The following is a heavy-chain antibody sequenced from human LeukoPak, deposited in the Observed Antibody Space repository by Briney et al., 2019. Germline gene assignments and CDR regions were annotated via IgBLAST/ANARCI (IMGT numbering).Heavy chain of an antibody. V-gene: IGHV4-59*08. Sequence: SETLSLTCTVSAGSINNYYWTCIRQPPGKGLECIGYIYYDGSTNYNPSLNSRVTISVDTSKNQFSLRLSSVTAADTAVYYCARRSDSGWNYFDYWGQGTLVTVSS. CDR3: ARRSDSGWNYFDY. CDR1: AGSINNYY. J-gene: IGHJ4*02. CDR2: IYYDGST. D-gene: IGHD6-19*01.